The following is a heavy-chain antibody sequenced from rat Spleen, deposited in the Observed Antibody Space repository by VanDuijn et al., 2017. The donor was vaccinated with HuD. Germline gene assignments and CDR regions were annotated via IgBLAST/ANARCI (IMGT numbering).Heavy chain of an antibody. D-gene: IGHD1-2*01. Sequence: EVQLVESGGGLVQPGRSLKLSCAASGFTFSDYYMAWVRQAPKKGLEWVAIITYDGSSTYYRDSVKGRFTISRDNVESTLYLQMDSLRSEDTATYYCTRLYYYRSYIRITTGDVMDAWGQGASVTVSS. J-gene: IGHJ4*01. CDR3: TRLYYYRSYIRITTGDVMDA. CDR2: ITYDGSST. V-gene: IGHV5-7*01. CDR1: GFTFSDYY.